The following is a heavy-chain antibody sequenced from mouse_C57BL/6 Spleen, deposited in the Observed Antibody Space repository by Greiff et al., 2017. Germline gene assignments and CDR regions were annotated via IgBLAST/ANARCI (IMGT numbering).Heavy chain of an antibody. D-gene: IGHD4-1*01. CDR2: INPSTGGT. CDR3: AREWDGY. CDR1: GYSFTGYY. V-gene: IGHV1-42*01. J-gene: IGHJ2*01. Sequence: VQLKESGPELVKPGASVKISCKASGYSFTGYYMNWVKQSPEKSLEWIGEINPSTGGTTYNQKFKAKATLTVDKSSSTAYMQLKSLTSEDSAGYYCAREWDGYWGQGTTLTVSS.